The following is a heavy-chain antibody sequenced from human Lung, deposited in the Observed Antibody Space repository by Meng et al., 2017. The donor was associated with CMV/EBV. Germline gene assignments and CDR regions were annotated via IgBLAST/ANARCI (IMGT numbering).Heavy chain of an antibody. D-gene: IGHD3-10*01. CDR1: GFTFSYYT. Sequence: GSLKISCAASGFTFSYYTMNWVRQAPGKGLEWVSSTTSESSYIFYADSVKGRFTVSRDNAKNSLYLQMNSLRAEDTAVYYCARIFEHGGELPITPLDYYGMDVWGQGTTVTVSS. V-gene: IGHV3-21*01. CDR2: TTSESSYI. J-gene: IGHJ6*02. CDR3: ARIFEHGGELPITPLDYYGMDV.